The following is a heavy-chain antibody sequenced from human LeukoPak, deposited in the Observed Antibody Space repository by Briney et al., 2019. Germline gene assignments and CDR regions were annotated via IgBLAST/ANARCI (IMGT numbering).Heavy chain of an antibody. CDR2: ISDSSRTT. J-gene: IGHJ4*02. Sequence: GGSLRLSCEVSGFTFSTEAMAWVRQAPGKGLEWVSSISDSSRTTYYADSVQGRFTISRDNSRNTVYLQMNSLRVEDTAFYYCAKKLGFIPQFDYWSQGTLVAVSS. CDR1: GFTFSTEA. CDR3: AKKLGFIPQFDY. D-gene: IGHD6-13*01. V-gene: IGHV3-23*01.